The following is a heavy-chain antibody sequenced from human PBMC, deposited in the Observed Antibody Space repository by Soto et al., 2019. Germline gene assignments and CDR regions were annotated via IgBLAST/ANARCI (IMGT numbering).Heavy chain of an antibody. CDR2: VSGSGAST. CDR3: AKGVYYDNSGYLYFDH. D-gene: IGHD3-22*01. V-gene: IGHV3-23*01. CDR1: GFTFSTYG. Sequence: EVQLLESGGGLVQPGGSLRLSCAASGFTFSTYGMSWVRQAPGKGLEWVSAVSGSGASTYNADSVKGRFTISRDNSKNTLYLHMNSLRAEDTAVYYCAKGVYYDNSGYLYFDHWGQGTLVTVSS. J-gene: IGHJ4*02.